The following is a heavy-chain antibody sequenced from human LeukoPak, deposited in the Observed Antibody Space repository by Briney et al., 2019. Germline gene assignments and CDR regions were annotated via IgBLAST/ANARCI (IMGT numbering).Heavy chain of an antibody. V-gene: IGHV3-20*04. CDR1: GFTFADYG. CDR3: AKDRIGGQIRVY. Sequence: GGSLRLSCAASGFTFADYGMSWVRQAPGKGLEWVSGINWNGGSTGYADSVKGRFTISRDNAKNSLYLQMNSLRAEDTALYYCAKDRIGGQIRVYWGQGTLVTVSS. CDR2: INWNGGST. J-gene: IGHJ4*02. D-gene: IGHD3-16*01.